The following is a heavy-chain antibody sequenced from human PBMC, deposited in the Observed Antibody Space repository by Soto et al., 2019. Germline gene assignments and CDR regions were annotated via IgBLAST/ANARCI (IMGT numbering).Heavy chain of an antibody. J-gene: IGHJ4*02. CDR3: AKFLLPGLVRGVFDY. Sequence: GGSLRLSCAASGFTFSSYAMSWVRQAPGKGLEWVSAISGSGGSTYYADSVKGRFTISRDNSKNTLYLQMNSLRAEDTAVYYCAKFLLPGLVRGVFDYWGKGTLVTVP. CDR2: ISGSGGST. V-gene: IGHV3-23*01. CDR1: GFTFSSYA. D-gene: IGHD3-10*01.